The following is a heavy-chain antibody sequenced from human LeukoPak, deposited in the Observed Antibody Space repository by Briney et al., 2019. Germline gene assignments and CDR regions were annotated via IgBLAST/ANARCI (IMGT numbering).Heavy chain of an antibody. CDR3: AKDQGYGILTGYYHY. Sequence: GGSLRLSCAASGFTFSSYATSWVRQAPGKGLEWVSAISDGGSSTYYADSVKGRLTISRDNSKNTLDLQMNSLRAEDTAVYYCAKDQGYGILTGYYHYWGQGTLVTVSS. CDR2: ISDGGSST. J-gene: IGHJ4*02. CDR1: GFTFSSYA. V-gene: IGHV3-23*01. D-gene: IGHD3-9*01.